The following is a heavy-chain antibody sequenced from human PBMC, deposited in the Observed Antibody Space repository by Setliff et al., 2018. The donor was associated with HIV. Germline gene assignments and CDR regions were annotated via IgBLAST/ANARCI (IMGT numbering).Heavy chain of an antibody. Sequence: GASVKVSCKASGYGLIAYAMNWVRQAPGQRPEWMGWINPGNGNTKYSQKFQGRVTITRVTSASTAYMELSGLRSEDTAVYYCARDLSIDSSGYPRIGYSYMDVWGKGTTVTVSS. V-gene: IGHV1-3*01. D-gene: IGHD3-22*01. CDR3: ARDLSIDSSGYPRIGYSYMDV. CDR2: INPGNGNT. J-gene: IGHJ6*03. CDR1: GYGLIAYA.